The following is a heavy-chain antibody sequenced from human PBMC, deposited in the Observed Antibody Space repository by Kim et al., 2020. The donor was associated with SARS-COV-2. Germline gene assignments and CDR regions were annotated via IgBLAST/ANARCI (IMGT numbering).Heavy chain of an antibody. CDR3: AKFSSGYYYWGLDY. CDR2: ISGSGGST. CDR1: GFTFSSYA. J-gene: IGHJ4*02. V-gene: IGHV3-23*01. D-gene: IGHD3-22*01. Sequence: GGSLRLSCAASGFTFSSYAMSWVRQAPGKGLEWVSAISGSGGSTYYADSVKGRFTISRDNSKNTLYLQMNSLRAEDTAVYYCAKFSSGYYYWGLDYWGQGPLSTVSS.